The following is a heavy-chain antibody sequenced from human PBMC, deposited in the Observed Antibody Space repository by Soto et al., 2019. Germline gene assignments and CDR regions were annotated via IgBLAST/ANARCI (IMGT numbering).Heavy chain of an antibody. J-gene: IGHJ4*02. V-gene: IGHV4-59*08. CDR1: GGSITDYY. D-gene: IGHD7-27*01. CDR2: GYHSVSI. CDR3: ARAPGDLVYYFDY. Sequence: PSETLSLTCTVSGGSITDYYWSWIRQPPGKALEWIGYGYHSVSIHYNPSLKTRVTISVDTSESQFSLKLSSVTAADTAVYYCARAPGDLVYYFDYWGQGTLVTVSS.